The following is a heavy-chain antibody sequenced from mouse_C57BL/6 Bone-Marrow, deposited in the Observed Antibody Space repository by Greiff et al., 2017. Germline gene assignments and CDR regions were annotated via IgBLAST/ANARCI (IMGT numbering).Heavy chain of an antibody. D-gene: IGHD2-13*01. J-gene: IGHJ3*01. CDR1: GYTFTSYW. CDR3: ARAADGDYAVGFAY. Sequence: QVQLQQPGAELVKPGASVKLSCKASGYTFTSYWMQWVKQRPGQGLEWIGEIDPSDSYTNYNQKFKGKATLTVDTSSSTAYMQLSSLTSEDSAVYDCARAADGDYAVGFAYGGQGTLVTVSA. CDR2: IDPSDSYT. V-gene: IGHV1-50*01.